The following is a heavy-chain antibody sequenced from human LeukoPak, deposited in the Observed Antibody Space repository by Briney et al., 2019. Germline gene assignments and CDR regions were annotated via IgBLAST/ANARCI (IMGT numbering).Heavy chain of an antibody. J-gene: IGHJ5*02. CDR1: GYTFTRYH. V-gene: IGHV1-46*01. CDR2: INPSGGST. CDR3: AKSVYTIIAVTEGATNWFDP. D-gene: IGHD6-19*01. Sequence: ASVKVSCKASGYTFTRYHMHWVRQAPGQGLEWTGIINPSGGSTRYAQKFQGRLTMTRDTSTSTGYMGLSSLRSEDTAVYYCAKSVYTIIAVTEGATNWFDPWGEGTLVTVSS.